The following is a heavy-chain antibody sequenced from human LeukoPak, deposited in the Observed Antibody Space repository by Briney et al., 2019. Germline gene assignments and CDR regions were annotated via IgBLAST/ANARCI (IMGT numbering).Heavy chain of an antibody. D-gene: IGHD5-12*01. Sequence: SETLSLTCAVYGGSFSGYDWSWIRQPPGKGLEWIGEINHSGSTNYNPSLKSRVTISVDTSKNQFSLKLSSVTAADTAVYYCATGRDGYNSHYYGMDVWGQGTTVTVSS. CDR3: ATGRDGYNSHYYGMDV. CDR1: GGSFSGYD. V-gene: IGHV4-34*01. CDR2: INHSGST. J-gene: IGHJ6*02.